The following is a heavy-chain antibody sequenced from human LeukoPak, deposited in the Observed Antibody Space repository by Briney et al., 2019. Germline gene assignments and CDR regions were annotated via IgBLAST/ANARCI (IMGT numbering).Heavy chain of an antibody. Sequence: GGSLRLSCAPSGFTLTSYEMNWVRHAPEKGLEWVSYINNSDNTIYYAHSVKGPFTISRDNAKNSPYLQMNSLRTQHTAVYYISSSGSTIYYADSVKGRFTISRDNAKNSLYLQMNSLRAEDTAVYYCASPGGYSYGYFDYWGQGTLVTVSS. J-gene: IGHJ4*02. CDR1: GFTLTSYE. CDR2: INNSDNTI. CDR3: SSSGSTIYYADSVKGRFTISRDNAKNSLYLQMNSLRAEDTAVYYCASPGGYSYGYFDY. D-gene: IGHD2-15*01. V-gene: IGHV3-48*03.